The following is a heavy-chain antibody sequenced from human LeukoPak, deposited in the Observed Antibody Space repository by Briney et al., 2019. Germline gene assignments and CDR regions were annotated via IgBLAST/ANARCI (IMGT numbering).Heavy chain of an antibody. D-gene: IGHD3-22*01. Sequence: PGRSLRLSCAASGFTFDDYAMHWVRQAPGKGLEWVSGISWNSRSIVYAASVKRRFTISRDNAKNSLYLQMNSLRAEDMALYYCAKSNYYDSSGYYYGAFDIWGQGTMVTVSS. CDR1: GFTFDDYA. J-gene: IGHJ3*02. CDR2: ISWNSRSI. CDR3: AKSNYYDSSGYYYGAFDI. V-gene: IGHV3-9*03.